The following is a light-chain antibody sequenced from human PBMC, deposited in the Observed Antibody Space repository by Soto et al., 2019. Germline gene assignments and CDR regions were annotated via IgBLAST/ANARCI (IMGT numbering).Light chain of an antibody. J-gene: IGKJ5*01. CDR1: QSVSSS. V-gene: IGKV3-15*01. CDR2: GAS. Sequence: EVVLTQSPATLSLSPGDTATLSCGASQSVSSSLAWYQQKPGQAPRLLIYGASTRATGIPARFSGSGSGTEFTLTISRLQSEDFAVYYCQQYYDWPITFGQGTRLEIK. CDR3: QQYYDWPIT.